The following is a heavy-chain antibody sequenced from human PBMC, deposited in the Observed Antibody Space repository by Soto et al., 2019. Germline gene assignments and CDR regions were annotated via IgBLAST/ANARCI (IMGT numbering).Heavy chain of an antibody. CDR1: GFTFDDYA. J-gene: IGHJ4*02. D-gene: IGHD3-22*01. Sequence: PGGSLRLSCAASGFTFDDYAMHWVRQAPGKGLEWVSGISWNSGSVGYADSVKGRFTISRDNAKNSLYLQMNGLRAEDTAVYYCARDYYKYYDSSGYYRSPAYWGQGTLVTVSS. CDR3: ARDYYKYYDSSGYYRSPAY. V-gene: IGHV3-9*01. CDR2: ISWNSGSV.